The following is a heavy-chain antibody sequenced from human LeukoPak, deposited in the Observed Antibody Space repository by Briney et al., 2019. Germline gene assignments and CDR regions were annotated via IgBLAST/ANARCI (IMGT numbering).Heavy chain of an antibody. Sequence: ASVKVSCKASGYTFTGYYMHWVRQAPGQGPEWMGWINPNSGGTNYAQKFQGWVTMTRDTSISTAYMELSRLRSDDTAVYYCARSIAAAGTGGMDVWGQGTTVTVSS. D-gene: IGHD6-13*01. V-gene: IGHV1-2*04. CDR1: GYTFTGYY. CDR2: INPNSGGT. J-gene: IGHJ6*02. CDR3: ARSIAAAGTGGMDV.